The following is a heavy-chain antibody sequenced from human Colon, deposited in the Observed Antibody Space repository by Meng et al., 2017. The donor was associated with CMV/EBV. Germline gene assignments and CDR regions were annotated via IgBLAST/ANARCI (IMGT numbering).Heavy chain of an antibody. Sequence: GSLRLTCTVSGDSLNTRDYYWTWVRQPPGKTLEFIGYKYSSGTANYNPSLGSRLTISVDTSENQFSMSLPSVTAADKATDYCGRVNARIPGALKDWGQGLLVTVSS. V-gene: IGHV4-61*08. D-gene: IGHD2-21*01. CDR1: GDSLNTRDYY. CDR2: KYSSGTA. CDR3: GRVNARIPGALKD. J-gene: IGHJ4*02.